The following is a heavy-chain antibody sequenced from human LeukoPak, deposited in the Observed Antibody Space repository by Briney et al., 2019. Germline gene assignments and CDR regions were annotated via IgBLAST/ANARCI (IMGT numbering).Heavy chain of an antibody. Sequence: APVKVSCKASGYTFTSYYFHWMRQAPGQGLEWMGIINPSSGSTSYAQKFQGRVTMTRDTSTSTVYMELSSLKSEDTAVYYCARDRMTSVTTYLGYRAEYFQYWGQGTLVTVSS. CDR3: ARDRMTSVTTYLGYRAEYFQY. D-gene: IGHD4-17*01. CDR1: GYTFTSYY. J-gene: IGHJ1*01. CDR2: INPSSGST. V-gene: IGHV1-46*01.